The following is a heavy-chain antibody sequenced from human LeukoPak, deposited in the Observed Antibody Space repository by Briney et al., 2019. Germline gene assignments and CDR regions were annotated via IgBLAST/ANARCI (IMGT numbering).Heavy chain of an antibody. CDR3: ARIDPLGYFDQ. J-gene: IGHJ4*02. Sequence: SETLSLTCTVSGAFSSRFYWSWVRQSPGKGLEWIGNIFFSGHSNYSPSLTGRVTISPDTSKSQFSLKMTSVTAADTALYYCARIDPLGYFDQWGQGTLVTVSS. V-gene: IGHV4-59*13. CDR2: IFFSGHS. D-gene: IGHD3-10*01. CDR1: GAFSSRFY.